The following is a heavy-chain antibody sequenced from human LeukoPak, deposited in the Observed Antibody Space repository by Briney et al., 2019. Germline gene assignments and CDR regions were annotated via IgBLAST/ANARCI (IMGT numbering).Heavy chain of an antibody. CDR3: ARLRYCSSTSCYSWFDP. CDR1: GFTFSSYW. D-gene: IGHD2-2*01. J-gene: IGHJ5*02. V-gene: IGHV3-7*01. Sequence: PGGSLRLSCAASGFTFSSYWMSWVRQAPGKGLEWVANIKQDGSEKYYVDSVKGRFTISRDNAKNSLYLQMNSLRAEDTAVYYCARLRYCSSTSCYSWFDPWGQGTLVTVSS. CDR2: IKQDGSEK.